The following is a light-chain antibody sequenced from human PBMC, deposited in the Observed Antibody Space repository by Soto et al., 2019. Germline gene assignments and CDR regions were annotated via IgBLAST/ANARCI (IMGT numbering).Light chain of an antibody. CDR1: QGISSW. J-gene: IGKJ4*01. V-gene: IGKV1-12*01. Sequence: DIQMAQSPSSVSASVGGRVTITCRASQGISSWLAWYQQKAGKAPKLLIYGASSLQSGVPSRCSGRGYGADFTLTIASMPAQDFAISYCQQAKNFPLTVGGATKVDI. CDR3: QQAKNFPLT. CDR2: GAS.